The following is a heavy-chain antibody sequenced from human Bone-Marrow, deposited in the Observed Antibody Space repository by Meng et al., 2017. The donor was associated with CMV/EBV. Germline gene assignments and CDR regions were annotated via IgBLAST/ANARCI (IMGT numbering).Heavy chain of an antibody. J-gene: IGHJ6*02. CDR3: ARGKRYCDGGRCTGPGYYGMDV. D-gene: IGHD2-15*01. Sequence: ASVKVSCKASGYNFTGYDMHRVRQAPGQGLEWMGWINPNSGGTNYAQKFQGRVTMTGDTSITTAYMELSRLRSDDTAVYYCARGKRYCDGGRCTGPGYYGMDVWGQGTTVTVSS. CDR1: GYNFTGYD. V-gene: IGHV1-2*02. CDR2: INPNSGGT.